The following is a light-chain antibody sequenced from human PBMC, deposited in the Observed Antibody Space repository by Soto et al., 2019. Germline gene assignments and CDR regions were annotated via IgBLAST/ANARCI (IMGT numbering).Light chain of an antibody. J-gene: IGKJ5*01. CDR2: GAS. CDR3: QQYGDSQFT. Sequence: ETVLTQSPGTLSLSPGERATLSCRASQSVAGSNLAWYQQKPGQTPRLLIYGASSRAPGIPDRFSGSGSGTGFTLTISGLELEDSAVYYCQQYGDSQFTFGQGTRLEIK. V-gene: IGKV3-20*01. CDR1: QSVAGSN.